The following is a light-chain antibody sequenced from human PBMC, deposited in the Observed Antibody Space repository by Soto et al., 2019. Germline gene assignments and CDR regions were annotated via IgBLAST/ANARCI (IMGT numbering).Light chain of an antibody. V-gene: IGLV1-51*01. CDR3: GTWDSSLSAVV. Sequence: QSVLTQPPSVSAAPGQKVTISCSGSSSNIGNNYVSWYQQLPGTAPKLLIYDNDKRPSGIPDRFSGSKSGTSATLGITGRQTGDEADYYCGTWDSSLSAVVFGGGTKLTVL. CDR2: DND. J-gene: IGLJ2*01. CDR1: SSNIGNNY.